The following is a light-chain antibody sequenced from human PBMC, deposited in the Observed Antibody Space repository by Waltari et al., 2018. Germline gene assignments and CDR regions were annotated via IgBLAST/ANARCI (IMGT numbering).Light chain of an antibody. CDR2: YDS. J-gene: IGLJ2*01. CDR1: NIGCKS. CDR3: QVWDSSSDHRV. V-gene: IGLV3-21*04. Sequence: SYVLTQPPSVSVAPGKTARITCGGNNIGCKSVHWYQQKPGQAPVLVIYYDSDRPSGIPERFSGSNSGNTATLTISRVEAGDEADYYCQVWDSSSDHRVFGGGTKLTVL.